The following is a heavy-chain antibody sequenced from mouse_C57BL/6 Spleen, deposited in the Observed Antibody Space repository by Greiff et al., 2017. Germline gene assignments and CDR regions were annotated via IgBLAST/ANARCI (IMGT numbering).Heavy chain of an antibody. V-gene: IGHV3-6*01. J-gene: IGHJ4*01. Sequence: DVQLQESGPGLVKPSQSLSLPCSVTGYSITSGYYWNWIRQFPGNKLEWMGYISYDGSNNYNPSLKNRISITRDTSKNQFFLKLNSVTTEDTATYYCARGDYYGSSYDAMDYWGQGTSVTVSS. D-gene: IGHD1-1*01. CDR2: ISYDGSN. CDR1: GYSITSGYY. CDR3: ARGDYYGSSYDAMDY.